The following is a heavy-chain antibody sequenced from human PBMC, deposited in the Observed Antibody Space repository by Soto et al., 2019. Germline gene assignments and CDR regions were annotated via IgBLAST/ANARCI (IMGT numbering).Heavy chain of an antibody. CDR2: IYHSGST. CDR1: GGSISSSNW. V-gene: IGHV4-4*02. CDR3: ATKRAVAQGGRHQPYFDY. Sequence: LSLTCAVSGGSISSSNWWSWVRQPPGKGLEWIGEIYHSGSTNYNPSLKSRVTISVDKSKNQFSLKLSSVTAADTAVYYCATKRAVAQGGRHQPYFDYWGQGTLVTVSS. J-gene: IGHJ4*02. D-gene: IGHD6-19*01.